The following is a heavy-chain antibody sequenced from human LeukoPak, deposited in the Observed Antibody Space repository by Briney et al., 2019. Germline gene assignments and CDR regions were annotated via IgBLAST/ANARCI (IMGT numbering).Heavy chain of an antibody. V-gene: IGHV4-38-2*01. CDR3: ARGSIVATTLDY. D-gene: IGHD5-12*01. CDR1: GYSISSGYY. J-gene: IGHJ4*02. Sequence: SETLSLTCAVSGYSISSGYYWGWIRQPPGKGREWIGSIYHSGSTYYNPCLKSRVTISVDTSKNQFSLKMSSVTAADTAVYYCARGSIVATTLDYWGQGTLVTVSS. CDR2: IYHSGST.